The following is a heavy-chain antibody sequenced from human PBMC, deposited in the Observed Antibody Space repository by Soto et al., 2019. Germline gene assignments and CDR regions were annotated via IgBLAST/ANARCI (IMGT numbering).Heavy chain of an antibody. CDR2: IFYSGST. CDR1: GGSISSYY. D-gene: IGHD6-25*01. J-gene: IGHJ4*02. Sequence: PSETLSLTCTVSGGSISSYYWSWIRQPPGRGLEWIGRIFYSGSTYYNQSLQSRVNKSVDTSKNQLSLKLSSVTAADTAVYYCSRLLIRFGLPLNSLAHWGQGTLVT. V-gene: IGHV4-59*04. CDR3: SRLLIRFGLPLNSLAH.